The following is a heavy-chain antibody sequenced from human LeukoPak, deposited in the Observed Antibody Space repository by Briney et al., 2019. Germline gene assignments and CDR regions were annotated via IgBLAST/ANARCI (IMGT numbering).Heavy chain of an antibody. CDR2: IYYSGSV. CDR1: GVSISGYH. J-gene: IGHJ5*02. Sequence: SETLSLTCAVSGVSISGYHWSWIRQPPGKGLEWIGHIYYSGSVNYKPSLKSRATISLDTPRNQVSLRLKSVTAADTAVYYCARTRGDGVIHLWGQGTLVTVSS. V-gene: IGHV4-59*01. CDR3: ARTRGDGVIHL. D-gene: IGHD3-22*01.